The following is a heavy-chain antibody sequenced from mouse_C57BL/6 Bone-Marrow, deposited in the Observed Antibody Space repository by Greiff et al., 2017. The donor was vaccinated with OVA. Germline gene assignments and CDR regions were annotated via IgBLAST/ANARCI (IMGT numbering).Heavy chain of an antibody. CDR2: INPNNGGT. CDR1: GYTFTDYY. J-gene: IGHJ2*01. Sequence: VQLQQSGPELVKPGASVKISCKASGYTFTDYYMNWVKQSHGKSLEWIGDINPNNGGTSYNQKFKGKATLTVDKSSSTAYMELRSLTSEDSAVYCCAIAPGFGYWGQGTTLTVSS. V-gene: IGHV1-26*01. CDR3: AIAPGFGY.